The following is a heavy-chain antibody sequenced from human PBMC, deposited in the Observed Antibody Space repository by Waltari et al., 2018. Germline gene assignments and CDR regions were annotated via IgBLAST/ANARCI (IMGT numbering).Heavy chain of an antibody. CDR1: GLSFYHYA. Sequence: EVQLVESGGGLVQPGRSLRLSCAASGLSFYHYAMHLVRQAPGKGLEWVSSISWNSDSIAYADSVKGRFTISRDNAKNSLYLQMNSPRAEDMALYYCAKGYCSSTSCVGFDYWGQGTLVTVSS. CDR3: AKGYCSSTSCVGFDY. D-gene: IGHD2-2*01. V-gene: IGHV3-9*03. J-gene: IGHJ4*02. CDR2: ISWNSDSI.